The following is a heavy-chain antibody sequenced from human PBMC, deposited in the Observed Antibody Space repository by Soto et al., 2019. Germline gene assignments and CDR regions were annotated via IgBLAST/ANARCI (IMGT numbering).Heavy chain of an antibody. CDR1: VFTFSDYY. CDR3: ARSKGGSYGMDV. D-gene: IGHD1-26*01. J-gene: IGHJ6*02. Sequence: PGWSLRLSCAASVFTFSDYYMSWSRQAPGKGLEWVSNISSSSSYTNYADSVKGRFTVSRDNAKNSVYLEMNSLRAEDTAVYYCARSKGGSYGMDVWGQGTTVTVSS. V-gene: IGHV3-11*03. CDR2: ISSSSSYT.